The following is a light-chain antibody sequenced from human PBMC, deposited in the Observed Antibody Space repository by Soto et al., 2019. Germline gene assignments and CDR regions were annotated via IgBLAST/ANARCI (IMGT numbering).Light chain of an antibody. CDR2: GAS. CDR1: QSVSSSY. Sequence: EIVLTQSPGTLSLSPGERATLSCRASQSVSSSYLAWYQQKPGQAPRLLIYGASSRATDIPDRFSGSGSGTDFTLTINRLEPEDFAVYYCQQYGSSPLTFGGGTKVEIK. V-gene: IGKV3-20*01. J-gene: IGKJ4*01. CDR3: QQYGSSPLT.